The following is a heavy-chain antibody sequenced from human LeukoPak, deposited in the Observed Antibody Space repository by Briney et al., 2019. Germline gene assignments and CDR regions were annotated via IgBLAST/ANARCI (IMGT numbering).Heavy chain of an antibody. V-gene: IGHV3-7*01. CDR1: GFTFSSYW. Sequence: GGSLRLSCAASGFTFSSYWMSWVRQAPGKGLEWVANIKQDGSEKYYVDSVKGRFTISRDNAKNSLYLQMNSLRAEDTAVYYCARVWWDHKTGGFDYWGQGTLVTVSS. J-gene: IGHJ4*02. D-gene: IGHD2-21*01. CDR2: IKQDGSEK. CDR3: ARVWWDHKTGGFDY.